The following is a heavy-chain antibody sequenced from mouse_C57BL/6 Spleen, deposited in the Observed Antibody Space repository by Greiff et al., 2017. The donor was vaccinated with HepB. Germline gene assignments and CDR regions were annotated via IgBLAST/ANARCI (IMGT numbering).Heavy chain of an antibody. CDR1: GYTFTSYT. J-gene: IGHJ1*03. V-gene: IGHV1-4*01. CDR2: INPSSGYT. Sequence: VQLQQSGAELARPGASVKMSCKASGYTFTSYTMHWVKQRPGQGLEWIGYINPSSGYTKYNQKFKEKATLTADKSSSTAYMQQSSLTSEGSAVYYCASEDYGSSYWYFDVWGTGTTVTVSS. D-gene: IGHD1-1*01. CDR3: ASEDYGSSYWYFDV.